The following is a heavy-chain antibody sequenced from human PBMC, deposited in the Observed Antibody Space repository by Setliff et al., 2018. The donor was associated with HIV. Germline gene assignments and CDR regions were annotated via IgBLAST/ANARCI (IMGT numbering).Heavy chain of an antibody. D-gene: IGHD3-3*01. Sequence: SVKVSCKASGGSFTTYALNWVRQTFGQGLEWMGGIIPVVGTPHYAQKFQGRVTMTTDESSTIAYMELSSLTSEDTAVYYCVIDEGITLRILDQNGIDVWGQGTTVTVS. J-gene: IGHJ6*02. CDR1: GGSFTTYA. V-gene: IGHV1-69*05. CDR2: IIPVVGTP. CDR3: VIDEGITLRILDQNGIDV.